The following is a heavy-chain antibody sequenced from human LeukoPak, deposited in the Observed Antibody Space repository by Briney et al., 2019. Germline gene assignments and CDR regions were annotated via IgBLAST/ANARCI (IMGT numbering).Heavy chain of an antibody. V-gene: IGHV4-59*01. Sequence: SETLSLACTVSGGSISSYYWSWIRQPPGKGLEWIGYIYYSGSTNYNPSLKSRVTISVDTSKNQFSLKLSSVTAADTAVYYCARGLYCSSTSCYHYYYYYMDVWGKGTTVTVSS. CDR1: GGSISSYY. J-gene: IGHJ6*03. CDR2: IYYSGST. CDR3: ARGLYCSSTSCYHYYYYYMDV. D-gene: IGHD2-2*01.